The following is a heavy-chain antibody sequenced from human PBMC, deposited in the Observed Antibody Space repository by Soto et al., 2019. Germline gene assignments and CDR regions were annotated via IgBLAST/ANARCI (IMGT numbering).Heavy chain of an antibody. CDR3: TRDPSGWPLFCY. Sequence: EVQLVESGGGLVNPGGSLRLSCAASGFTFSNAWMSWVRQAPGKGLEWVGRIKSKTDGGTTDYAAPVKGRFTISRDDSTYTLYLQMNSMKPADTAVYYCTRDPSGWPLFCYWGQGTLVTVSS. J-gene: IGHJ4*02. D-gene: IGHD6-19*01. CDR2: IKSKTDGGTT. CDR1: GFTFSNAW. V-gene: IGHV3-15*01.